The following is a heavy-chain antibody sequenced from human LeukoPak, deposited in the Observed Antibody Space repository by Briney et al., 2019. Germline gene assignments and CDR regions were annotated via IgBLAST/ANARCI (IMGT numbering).Heavy chain of an antibody. J-gene: IGHJ6*03. CDR1: GGTFSSYA. CDR3: ARAGGLTLYYYYMDV. V-gene: IGHV1-69*06. Sequence: SVKVSCKASGGTFSSYAISWVRQAPGQGLEWMGGIIPIFGTANYAQKFQGRVTITADKSTSTAYMELSSLRSEDTAVYYCARAGGLTLYYYYMDVWGKGTTVTVSS. CDR2: IIPIFGTA. D-gene: IGHD2-15*01.